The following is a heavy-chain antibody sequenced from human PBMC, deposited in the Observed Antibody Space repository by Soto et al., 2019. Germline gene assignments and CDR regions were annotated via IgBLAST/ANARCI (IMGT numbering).Heavy chain of an antibody. CDR2: IDSSGVNT. D-gene: IGHD3-16*01. CDR1: RYTFKSHG. CDR3: LSWVSAHFDY. J-gene: IGHJ4*02. V-gene: IGHV3-23*01. Sequence: GGSLRLSCAASRYTFKSHGLSWVRQAPGKGLEWVSTIDSSGVNTHYADSVKGRFTISRDNSRNTLHLQMHDLRADDTALYYCLSWVSAHFDYWGQGTVVTVSS.